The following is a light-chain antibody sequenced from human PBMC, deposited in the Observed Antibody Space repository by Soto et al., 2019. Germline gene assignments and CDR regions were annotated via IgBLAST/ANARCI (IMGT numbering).Light chain of an antibody. V-gene: IGLV2-14*01. Sequence: QSALTQPASVSGSPGQSITISCTGTSSDVGGYNYVSWYQQHPGKAPKLMIYEVSNRPSGVSNRFSGSTSGNTSSMTISGLQAEDEADYYCSSYTSISTLGFGTGNKVAVL. CDR2: EVS. J-gene: IGLJ1*01. CDR1: SSDVGGYNY. CDR3: SSYTSISTLG.